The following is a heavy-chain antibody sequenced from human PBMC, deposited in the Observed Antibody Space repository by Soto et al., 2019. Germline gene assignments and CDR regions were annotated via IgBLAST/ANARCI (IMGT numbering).Heavy chain of an antibody. D-gene: IGHD4-17*01. CDR3: ASGRTTIDS. CDR1: GYTFTNFG. V-gene: IGHV1-18*01. J-gene: IGHJ4*02. Sequence: QVQLVQSGAEVKKPGASVKVSCKASGYTFTNFGISWVRQAPGQGLEWMGGNSAYNGNTNYAQNLKGRVTKTTDTSTRKADVGLRSLRTDETVADYHASGRTTIDSWGQGPLVTVSS. CDR2: NSAYNGNT.